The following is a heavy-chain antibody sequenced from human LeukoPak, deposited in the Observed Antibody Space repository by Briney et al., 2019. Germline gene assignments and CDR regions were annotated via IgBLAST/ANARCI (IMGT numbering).Heavy chain of an antibody. Sequence: VASVTVSCTASGGTFSSYAISWVRQAPGQGLEWMGGITPMFGTSNYAQKFWGRVTITADESTSTAYVELSSLRSEDTAVYYCARDSSEFRSLLFHWGQGTLVTVSS. CDR2: ITPMFGTS. CDR3: ARDSSEFRSLLFH. J-gene: IGHJ1*01. V-gene: IGHV1-69*13. D-gene: IGHD1-14*01. CDR1: GGTFSSYA.